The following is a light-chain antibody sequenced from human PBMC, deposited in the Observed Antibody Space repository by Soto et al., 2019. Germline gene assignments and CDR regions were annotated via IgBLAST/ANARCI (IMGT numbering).Light chain of an antibody. Sequence: QSVLTQPTSASGTPGQRVTISCSGSSSNIGRNYVYWYQQLPGTAPKLLIYRNNQRPSGVPDRFSGSKSGTSASLAISGLRSEDAADYYCAAWDDSLLFGGGTKLTVL. V-gene: IGLV1-47*01. CDR3: AAWDDSLL. CDR2: RNN. J-gene: IGLJ2*01. CDR1: SSNIGRNY.